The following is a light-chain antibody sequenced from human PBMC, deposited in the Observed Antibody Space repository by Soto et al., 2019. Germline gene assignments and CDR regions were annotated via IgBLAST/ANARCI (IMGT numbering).Light chain of an antibody. CDR3: QQYKNWPPFT. Sequence: EIVMTQSPATLSVSPGERATLSCRASQSVSSNLAWYQQKPGQAPRLLIYGASTRATGIPARFNGSGSGTEFTLTISSLQSEDFAVYYCQQYKNWPPFTFGQGTRLEIK. J-gene: IGKJ5*01. CDR2: GAS. CDR1: QSVSSN. V-gene: IGKV3-15*01.